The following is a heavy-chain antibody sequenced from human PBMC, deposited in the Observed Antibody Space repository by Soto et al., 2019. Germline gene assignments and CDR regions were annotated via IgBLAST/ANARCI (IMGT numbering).Heavy chain of an antibody. D-gene: IGHD3-22*01. J-gene: IGHJ4*02. Sequence: SETLSLTCIVSGGSFSSYYWSWIRQPPGKGLEWIGYIYYSGSTNYNPSLKSRVTTSVDTSKNQFSLKLSSVTAADTAVYYCARGEIDYYDSSGPFDYWGQGTLVTVSS. CDR3: ARGEIDYYDSSGPFDY. V-gene: IGHV4-59*01. CDR1: GGSFSSYY. CDR2: IYYSGST.